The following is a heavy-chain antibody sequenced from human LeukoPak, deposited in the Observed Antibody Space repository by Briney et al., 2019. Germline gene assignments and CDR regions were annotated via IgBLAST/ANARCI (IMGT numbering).Heavy chain of an antibody. CDR3: AIDHDYGDYARFDP. D-gene: IGHD4-17*01. V-gene: IGHV3-21*01. Sequence: GGSLRLSCAASGFTFSSYSMNWVRQAPGKGLEWVSSISSSSSYIYYADSVKGRFTISRDNAKNSLYLQMNSLRAEDTAVYYCAIDHDYGDYARFDPWGQGTLVTVSS. CDR2: ISSSSSYI. CDR1: GFTFSSYS. J-gene: IGHJ5*02.